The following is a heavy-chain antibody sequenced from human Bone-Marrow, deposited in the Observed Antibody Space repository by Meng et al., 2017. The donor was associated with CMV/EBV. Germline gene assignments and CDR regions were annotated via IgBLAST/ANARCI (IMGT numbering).Heavy chain of an antibody. D-gene: IGHD3-3*01. CDR3: ASMAPTEWLYEGLNAFDI. J-gene: IGHJ3*02. V-gene: IGHV4-59*01. Sequence: SETLSLTCTVSGSSISTYYWSWIRQPPGKGLEWMGYIYYSGSTYYNPSPKSRVTISVDTSKNQFSLKLSAVTAADTAVYYCASMAPTEWLYEGLNAFDIWGQGTMVTVSS. CDR2: IYYSGST. CDR1: GSSISTYY.